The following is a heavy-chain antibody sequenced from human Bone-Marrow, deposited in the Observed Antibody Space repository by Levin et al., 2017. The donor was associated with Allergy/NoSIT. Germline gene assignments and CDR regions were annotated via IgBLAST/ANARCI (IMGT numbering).Heavy chain of an antibody. CDR3: ARDISVDY. Sequence: PGGSLRLSCTASGVTFSNYGMHWVRQAPGKGLEWVAVRSYDGNNKYYADSVKGRFTISRDDSKNTLSLQMDSLRPEDTAVYYCARDISVDYWGKGTLVTVSS. V-gene: IGHV3-30*03. CDR1: GVTFSNYG. J-gene: IGHJ4*02. CDR2: RSYDGNNK.